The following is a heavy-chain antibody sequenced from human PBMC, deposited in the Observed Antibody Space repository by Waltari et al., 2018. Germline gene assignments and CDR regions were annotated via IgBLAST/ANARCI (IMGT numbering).Heavy chain of an antibody. CDR3: ATPFYNWDDPLHS. J-gene: IGHJ4*02. CDR1: AVTFRTYA. Sequence: EGQVLASGGALVKAGGSLLPSCAASAVTFRTYAINGVRLDPGTGLQWSSPVPVGHNTYYANSVKGRFTISRDTSKDTVYLQMNGLRADDTAVYYCATPFYNWDDPLHSWGPGTLVTVSS. CDR2: VPVGHNT. V-gene: IGHV3-23*01. D-gene: IGHD1-20*01.